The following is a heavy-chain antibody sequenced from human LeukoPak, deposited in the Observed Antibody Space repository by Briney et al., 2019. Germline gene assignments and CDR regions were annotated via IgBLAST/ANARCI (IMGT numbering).Heavy chain of an antibody. Sequence: GGSLRLSCAASGFTFSSYAMHWVRQAPGKGREWVAVISYDGSNKYYADSVKGRFTISRDNSKNTLYLQMNSLRAEDTAVYYCARAAVQLLLTASDYWGQGTLVTVSS. J-gene: IGHJ4*02. D-gene: IGHD2-15*01. CDR2: ISYDGSNK. CDR3: ARAAVQLLLTASDY. V-gene: IGHV3-30*04. CDR1: GFTFSSYA.